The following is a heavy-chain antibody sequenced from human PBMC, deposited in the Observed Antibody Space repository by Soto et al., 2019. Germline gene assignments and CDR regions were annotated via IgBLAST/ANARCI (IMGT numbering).Heavy chain of an antibody. CDR3: ARGRYGSGSYNYYYYMDV. J-gene: IGHJ6*03. CDR2: INHSGST. Sequence: PSETLSLTCTVYGGSFSGYYWSWIRQPPGKGLEWIGEINHSGSTNYNPSLKSRVTISVDTSKNQFSLKLSSVTAADTAVYYCARGRYGSGSYNYYYYMDVWGKGTTVTVSS. V-gene: IGHV4-34*01. CDR1: GGSFSGYY. D-gene: IGHD3-10*01.